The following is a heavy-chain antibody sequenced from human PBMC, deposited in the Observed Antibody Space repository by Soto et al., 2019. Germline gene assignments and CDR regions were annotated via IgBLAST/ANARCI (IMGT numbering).Heavy chain of an antibody. CDR3: ARDLVGGGGSSVGFDI. J-gene: IGHJ3*02. CDR1: GFTFSDYY. Sequence: GGSLRLSCAASGFTFSDYYMSWIRQAPGKGLEWVSYISSSSSYTNYADSVKGRFTISRDNAKNSLYLQMNSLRAEDTAVYYCARDLVGGGGSSVGFDIWGQGTMVTVSS. CDR2: ISSSSSYT. D-gene: IGHD1-26*01. V-gene: IGHV3-11*06.